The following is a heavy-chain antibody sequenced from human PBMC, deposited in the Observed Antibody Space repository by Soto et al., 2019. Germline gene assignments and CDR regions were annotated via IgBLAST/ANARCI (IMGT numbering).Heavy chain of an antibody. Sequence: PGESLKISCKGSGSNFTSYLHSCVRQMPWKGLEWMVRIDPSDSYTNYSPSFQGHVTISADKSISTAYLQWSSLKASDTAMYYCARHPSKNYFYYGMAVWGQGTTVTVSS. J-gene: IGHJ6*01. CDR1: GSNFTSYL. CDR2: IDPSDSYT. CDR3: ARHPSKNYFYYGMAV. V-gene: IGHV5-10-1*01. D-gene: IGHD4-4*01.